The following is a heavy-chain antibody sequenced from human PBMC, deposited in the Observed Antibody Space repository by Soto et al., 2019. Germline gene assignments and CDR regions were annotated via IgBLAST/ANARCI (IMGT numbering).Heavy chain of an antibody. D-gene: IGHD3-10*01. CDR1: GFTFTSSA. J-gene: IGHJ6*02. V-gene: IGHV1-58*02. CDR2: IVVGSGNT. CDR3: AVDLGDYYGSGSYYNYYYGMDV. Sequence: ASVKVSCKASGFTFTSSAMQWVRQARGQRLEWIGWIVVGSGNTNYAQKFQERVTITRDMSTSTAYMELSSLRSEDTAVYYCAVDLGDYYGSGSYYNYYYGMDVWGQGTTVTVSS.